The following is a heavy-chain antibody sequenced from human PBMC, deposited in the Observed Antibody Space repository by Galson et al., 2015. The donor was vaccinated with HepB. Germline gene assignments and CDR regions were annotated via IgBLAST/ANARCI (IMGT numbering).Heavy chain of an antibody. CDR3: ANIAAAGDDAFDI. CDR1: GFTFSSYG. D-gene: IGHD6-13*01. CDR2: ISYDGSNK. V-gene: IGHV3-30*18. Sequence: LRLSCAASGFTFSSYGMHWVRQAPGKGLGWVAVISYDGSNKYYADSVKGRFTISRDNSKNTLYLQMNSLRAEDTAVYYCANIAAAGDDAFDIWGQGTMVTVSS. J-gene: IGHJ3*02.